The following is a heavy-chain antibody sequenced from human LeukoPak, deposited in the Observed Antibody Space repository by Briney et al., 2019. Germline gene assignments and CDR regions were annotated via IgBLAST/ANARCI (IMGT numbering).Heavy chain of an antibody. V-gene: IGHV1-69*13. J-gene: IGHJ4*02. Sequence: SVKVSCKASGGTFISYAISWVRQAPGQGLEWMGGIIPIFGRANYAQKFQGRVTITADESTSTAYMELSSLRSEDTAVYYCARVGDYGDYFDYWGQGTLVTVSS. CDR1: GGTFISYA. CDR2: IIPIFGRA. D-gene: IGHD4-17*01. CDR3: ARVGDYGDYFDY.